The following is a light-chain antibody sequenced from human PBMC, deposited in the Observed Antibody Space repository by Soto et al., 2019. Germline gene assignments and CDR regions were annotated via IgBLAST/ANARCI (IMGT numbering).Light chain of an antibody. CDR1: QSVSSN. Sequence: EIVMTQSPATLSVSPGERATLSCRASQSVSSNLAWYQQKPGQAPRLLIYGASTRATGIPARFSGSGSGTEFTLTISSLQSEDFAVYYCQQYNNWSPWTFVQGTKVDIK. CDR3: QQYNNWSPWT. V-gene: IGKV3-15*01. CDR2: GAS. J-gene: IGKJ1*01.